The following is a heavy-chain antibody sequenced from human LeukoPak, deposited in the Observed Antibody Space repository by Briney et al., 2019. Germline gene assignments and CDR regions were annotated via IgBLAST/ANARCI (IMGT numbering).Heavy chain of an antibody. Sequence: SETLSLTCTVSGGSISSYYWSWIRQPLGKGLEWIGYIYYSGSTNYNPSLKSRVTISVDTSKNQFSLKLSSVTAADTAVYYCARLIRESVSDYYYYMDVWGKGTTVTVSS. V-gene: IGHV4-59*08. CDR1: GGSISSYY. J-gene: IGHJ6*03. CDR3: ARLIRESVSDYYYYMDV. D-gene: IGHD2-21*01. CDR2: IYYSGST.